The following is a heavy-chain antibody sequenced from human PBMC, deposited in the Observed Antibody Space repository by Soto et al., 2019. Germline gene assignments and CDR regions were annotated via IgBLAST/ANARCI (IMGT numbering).Heavy chain of an antibody. CDR1: GGSISSGAYY. CDR3: ARVWCESENWFDP. D-gene: IGHD2-8*02. V-gene: IGHV4-31*03. J-gene: IGHJ5*02. Sequence: SETLSLTCTVSGGSISSGAYYWSWIRQHPGKGLEWIGYIYYSGSTYYNPSLKSRVTISIDTSKNQFSLKLNSVTAADTAVYYCARVWCESENWFDPWGQGTLVTVSS. CDR2: IYYSGST.